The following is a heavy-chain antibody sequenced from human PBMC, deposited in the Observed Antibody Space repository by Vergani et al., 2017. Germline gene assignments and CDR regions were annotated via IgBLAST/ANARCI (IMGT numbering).Heavy chain of an antibody. D-gene: IGHD1-26*01. Sequence: QVQLVQSGAEVKKPGSSVKVSCKASGGTFSSYAISWVRQAPGQGLEWMGGIIPIFGIANYAQKFQGRVKITADKSTSTAYMELSSLRSEDRAVYYCARGVKVGATTRGHFDYWGQGTLVTVSS. V-gene: IGHV1-69*17. J-gene: IGHJ4*02. CDR2: IIPIFGIA. CDR1: GGTFSSYA. CDR3: ARGVKVGATTRGHFDY.